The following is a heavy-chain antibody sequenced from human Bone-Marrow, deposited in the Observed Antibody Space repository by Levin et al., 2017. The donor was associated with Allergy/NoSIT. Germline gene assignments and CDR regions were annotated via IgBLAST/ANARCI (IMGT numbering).Heavy chain of an antibody. CDR1: GFTFSSYG. Sequence: SCAASGFTFSSYGMHWVRQAPGKGLEWVAVISYDGSNKYYAASLPFLFTLSRDNSKNTLYLQMNSLRAEDTAVYYCAKADIVVVVAAPYYYYGMDGWGQGTTVTVSS. J-gene: IGHJ6*02. CDR3: AKADIVVVVAAPYYYYGMDG. CDR2: ISYDGSNK. V-gene: IGHV3-30*18. D-gene: IGHD2-15*01.